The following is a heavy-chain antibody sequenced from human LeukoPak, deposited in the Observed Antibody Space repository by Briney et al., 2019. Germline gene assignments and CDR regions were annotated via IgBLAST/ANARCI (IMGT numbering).Heavy chain of an antibody. CDR2: ISSSSSYI. CDR3: ARDFEAAAMN. Sequence: GGSLRLSCAASRLIFSSCSMNWVRQAPGKGLEWVSSISSSSSYIYYADSVKGRFTISRDNAKNSLYLQMNSLRAEDTAVYYCARDFEAAAMNWGQGTLVTVSS. CDR1: RLIFSSCS. J-gene: IGHJ4*02. D-gene: IGHD6-13*01. V-gene: IGHV3-21*01.